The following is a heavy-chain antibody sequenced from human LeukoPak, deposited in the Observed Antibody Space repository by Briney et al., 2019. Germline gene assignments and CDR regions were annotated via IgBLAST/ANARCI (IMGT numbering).Heavy chain of an antibody. CDR2: MNPNSGNT. Sequence: GASVKVSCKASGYTFTSYDINWVRQATGQGLEWMGWMNPNSGNTGYAQKFQGRVTMTRNTSISTAYMELSSLRSEDTAVYYCARKYYPSYNWFDPWGQGTLVTVSS. J-gene: IGHJ5*02. CDR3: ARKYYPSYNWFDP. D-gene: IGHD3-10*01. CDR1: GYTFTSYD. V-gene: IGHV1-8*01.